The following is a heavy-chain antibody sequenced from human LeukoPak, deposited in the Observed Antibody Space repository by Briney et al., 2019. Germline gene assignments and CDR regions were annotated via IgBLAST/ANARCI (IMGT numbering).Heavy chain of an antibody. D-gene: IGHD6-13*01. CDR2: IWYDGSNK. J-gene: IGHJ4*02. CDR1: GFTFSSYG. CDR3: GKGARAAVTNYFDY. V-gene: IGHV3-33*06. Sequence: GRSLRLSCAASGFTFSSYGMNWVRQAPGKGLEWVAVIWYDGSNKYYADSVKGRFTISRDNSKNTLYLQMNSLRAEDTAVYYWGKGARAAVTNYFDYWGQGTLVTVYS.